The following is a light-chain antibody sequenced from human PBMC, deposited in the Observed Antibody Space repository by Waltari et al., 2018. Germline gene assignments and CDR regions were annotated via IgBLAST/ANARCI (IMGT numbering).Light chain of an antibody. CDR3: SSYTSSSTRV. Sequence: QSALTQPASVSGSPGQSITISCTGTSSDVGGYNYVSWYQQHPGKAPQLMIYDVSKRPSGVSNRFSGSKSGNTASLTIAGLQAEDDADYYCSSYTSSSTRVFGGGTKLTVL. J-gene: IGLJ3*02. CDR1: SSDVGGYNY. V-gene: IGLV2-14*01. CDR2: DVS.